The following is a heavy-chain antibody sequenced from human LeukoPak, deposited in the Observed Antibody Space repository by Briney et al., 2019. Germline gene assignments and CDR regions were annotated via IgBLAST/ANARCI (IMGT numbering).Heavy chain of an antibody. J-gene: IGHJ4*02. CDR3: ATVHDSSLDY. CDR2: ISYDGSNK. CDR1: GFTFSTYA. D-gene: IGHD1-1*01. Sequence: PGGSLRLSCTASGFTFSTYAISWVRQAPGKGLEWVAVISYDGSNKYYADSVKGRFTISRGNSKNTLYLQMNSLRAEDTAVYYCATVHDSSLDYWGQGTLVTVSS. V-gene: IGHV3-30-3*01.